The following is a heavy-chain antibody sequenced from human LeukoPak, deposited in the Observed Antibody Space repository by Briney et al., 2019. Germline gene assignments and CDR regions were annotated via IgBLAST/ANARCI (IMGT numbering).Heavy chain of an antibody. CDR2: IRSKAYGGTT. J-gene: IGHJ4*02. CDR1: GFTFGDYA. Sequence: GGSQRLSCTASGFTFGDYAMSWVRQAPRKGLEWVGFIRSKAYGGTTEYAASVKGRFTISRDDSKSIAYLQMNSLKTEDTAVYYCTTVTNNDYWGQGTLVTVSS. D-gene: IGHD4-17*01. CDR3: TTVTNNDY. V-gene: IGHV3-49*04.